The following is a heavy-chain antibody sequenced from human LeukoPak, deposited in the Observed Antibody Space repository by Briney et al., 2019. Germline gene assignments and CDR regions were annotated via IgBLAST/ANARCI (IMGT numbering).Heavy chain of an antibody. CDR3: AAFPVYNHYRTGFDY. J-gene: IGHJ4*02. CDR2: IYYSGST. CDR1: GGSISSYY. D-gene: IGHD1-14*01. Sequence: SETLSLTCTVSGGSISSYYWSWIRQPPGKGLEWIGYIYYSGSTNYNPSLKSRVTISVDTSKNQFSLKLSSVTAADTAVYYCAAFPVYNHYRTGFDYWGQGTLVTVYS. V-gene: IGHV4-59*08.